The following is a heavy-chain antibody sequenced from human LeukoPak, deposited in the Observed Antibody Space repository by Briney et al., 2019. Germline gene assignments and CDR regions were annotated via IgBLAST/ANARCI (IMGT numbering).Heavy chain of an antibody. CDR2: IIPIFGTA. Sequence: SVKVSCKASGGTFSSYAISWVRQAPGQGLECMGGIIPIFGTANYAQKFQGRVTITADKSTSTAYMELSSLRSEDTAVYYCASGPMVRDEIYYYYYMDVWGKGTTVTVSS. CDR3: ASGPMVRDEIYYYYYMDV. CDR1: GGTFSSYA. V-gene: IGHV1-69*06. J-gene: IGHJ6*03. D-gene: IGHD3-10*01.